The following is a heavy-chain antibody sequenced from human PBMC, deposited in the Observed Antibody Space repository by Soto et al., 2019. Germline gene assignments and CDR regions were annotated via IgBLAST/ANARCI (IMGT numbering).Heavy chain of an antibody. D-gene: IGHD6-13*01. CDR3: TTYRCSSCDYYSYVLDV. J-gene: IGHJ6*02. CDR2: INVVGGAT. Sequence: RGSLILSCTASGFTFSSFAMSWVLQAPGKGLEWVSSINVVGGATNFADSVKGRFTISRDDSKNTLYLQMNSLRAEDTAVYYCTTYRCSSCDYYSYVLDVSSQGTTDTVSS. CDR1: GFTFSSFA. V-gene: IGHV3-23*01.